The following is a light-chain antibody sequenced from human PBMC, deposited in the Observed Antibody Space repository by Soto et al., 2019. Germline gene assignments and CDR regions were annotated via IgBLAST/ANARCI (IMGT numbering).Light chain of an antibody. CDR2: YDS. Sequence: SYELTQPPSVSVAPGKTARITCGGNNIGSKSVHWYQQRPGQAPVLVIYYDSDRPSGIPERFSGSNSGNTATLTISRVEAGDEADHYCQVWDSSSDPLYVFGTGTKVTVL. CDR1: NIGSKS. J-gene: IGLJ1*01. V-gene: IGLV3-21*04. CDR3: QVWDSSSDPLYV.